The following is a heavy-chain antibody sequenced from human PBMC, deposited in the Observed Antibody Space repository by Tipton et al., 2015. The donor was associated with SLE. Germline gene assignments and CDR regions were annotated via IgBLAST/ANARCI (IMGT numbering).Heavy chain of an antibody. CDR2: IYHSGST. V-gene: IGHV4-38-2*02. CDR1: GYSISSGYY. CDR3: ARAPRGCSSTSCLPY. D-gene: IGHD2-2*01. J-gene: IGHJ4*02. Sequence: LRLSCTVSGYSISSGYYWGWIRQPPGKGLEWIGSIYHSGSTYYNPSLKSRVTISVDTSKNQFSLKLSSVTAADTAVYYCARAPRGCSSTSCLPYWGQGTLVTVSS.